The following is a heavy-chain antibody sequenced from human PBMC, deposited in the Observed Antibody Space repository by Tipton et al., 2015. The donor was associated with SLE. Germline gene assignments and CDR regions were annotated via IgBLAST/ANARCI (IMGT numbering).Heavy chain of an antibody. CDR3: ARGRDSAGDYFEY. CDR2: FHDSGST. Sequence: TLSLTCIVSGGSISRYYWSWIRQPPGKEVEWIGYFHDSGSTNYSPSLRSRVIISGDTSKNQFSLSLTSVTPADTAVYFCARGRDSAGDYFEYWGQGRLVTVSS. D-gene: IGHD2-15*01. V-gene: IGHV4-59*08. J-gene: IGHJ4*02. CDR1: GGSISRYY.